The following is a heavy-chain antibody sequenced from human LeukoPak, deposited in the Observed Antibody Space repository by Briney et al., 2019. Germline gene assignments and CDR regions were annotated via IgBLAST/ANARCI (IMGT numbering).Heavy chain of an antibody. Sequence: GRSLRLSCAASGFTFSSYAMHWVRQAPGKGLEWVAVISYDGSNKYYADSVKGRFTISRDNSKNTLYLQMNSLRAEDTAVYYCGRDAAVAGTSHFDYWGQGTLVTVSS. CDR1: GFTFSSYA. V-gene: IGHV3-30*04. D-gene: IGHD6-19*01. J-gene: IGHJ4*02. CDR3: GRDAAVAGTSHFDY. CDR2: ISYDGSNK.